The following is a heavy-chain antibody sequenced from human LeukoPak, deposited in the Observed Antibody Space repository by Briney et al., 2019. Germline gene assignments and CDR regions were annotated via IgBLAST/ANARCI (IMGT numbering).Heavy chain of an antibody. CDR1: GFTFSSYG. D-gene: IGHD2-15*01. V-gene: IGHV3-33*01. CDR3: ARQMTPDAFDI. CDR2: IWNDGSNK. J-gene: IGHJ3*02. Sequence: PGRSLRLSCAASGFTFSSYGMHWVRQAPGKGLEWVAVIWNDGSNKHYADSVKGRFTISRGNSKNTLYLQMNSLGAEDTAVYYCARQMTPDAFDIWGQGTMVTVSS.